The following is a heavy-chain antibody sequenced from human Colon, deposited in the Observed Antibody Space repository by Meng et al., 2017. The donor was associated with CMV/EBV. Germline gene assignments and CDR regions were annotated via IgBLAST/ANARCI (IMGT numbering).Heavy chain of an antibody. D-gene: IGHD3/OR15-3a*01. CDR3: AKDWKYDFWNGYFPDY. J-gene: IGHJ4*02. CDR2: ISGSGRNT. CDR1: GFRFSSSA. V-gene: IGHV3-23*01. Sequence: GESLKISCVASGFRFSSSAMSWVRQAPGKGLGWVALISGSGRNTYSTASVKGRFIISRDNSLNTLFLEMNNLGADDTATYYCAKDWKYDFWNGYFPDYWGQGTLVTVSS.